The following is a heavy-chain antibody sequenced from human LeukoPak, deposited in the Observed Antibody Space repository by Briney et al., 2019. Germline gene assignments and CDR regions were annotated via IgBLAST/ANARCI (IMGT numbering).Heavy chain of an antibody. CDR3: ARDGGYSNPYYYYYYLDV. D-gene: IGHD4-11*01. V-gene: IGHV4-39*07. CDR1: GGSISSSSDY. Sequence: PSETLSLICSVSGGSISSSSDYWGWIRQPPGKGLEWIGSIYYSGSTYYNPSLESRVTISVDTSENQFSLKLSSVTAADTAVYLCARDGGYSNPYYYYYYLDVWGKGTTVTVSS. CDR2: IYYSGST. J-gene: IGHJ6*03.